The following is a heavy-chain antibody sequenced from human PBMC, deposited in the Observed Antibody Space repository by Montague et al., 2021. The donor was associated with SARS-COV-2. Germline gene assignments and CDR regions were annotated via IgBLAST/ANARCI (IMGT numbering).Heavy chain of an antibody. J-gene: IGHJ3*02. D-gene: IGHD3-22*01. CDR1: GGSISSSSYY. CDR2: ICYSGST. CDR3: ARFPTSYYYNSKEVPATPDAFDI. Sequence: SETLSLTCTVSGGSISSSSYYWGWIRQPPGKGLEWIGSICYSGSTYYNPSLKSRVTISVDTSKNQFSLKLSSVTAADTAVYYCARFPTSYYYNSKEVPATPDAFDIWGQGTMVTVSS. V-gene: IGHV4-39*01.